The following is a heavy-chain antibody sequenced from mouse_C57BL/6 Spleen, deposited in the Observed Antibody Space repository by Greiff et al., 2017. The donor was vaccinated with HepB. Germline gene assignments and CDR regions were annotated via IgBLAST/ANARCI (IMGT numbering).Heavy chain of an antibody. Sequence: VKLQESGPELVKPGASVKISCKASGYTFSSSWMNWVKQRPGKGLEWIGRIYPGDGDTNYNGKFKGKATLTADKSSSTAYMQLSSLTSEDSAVYFCARDDLKDYWGQGTTLTVSS. V-gene: IGHV1-82*01. CDR1: GYTFSSSW. D-gene: IGHD1-3*01. J-gene: IGHJ2*01. CDR3: ARDDLKDY. CDR2: IYPGDGDT.